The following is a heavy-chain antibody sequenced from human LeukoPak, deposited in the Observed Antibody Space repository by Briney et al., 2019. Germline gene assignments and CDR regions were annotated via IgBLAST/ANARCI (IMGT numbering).Heavy chain of an antibody. Sequence: ASVKVSCKASGYTFTSHGISWVRQAPGQGLEWMGWISAYNGNTNYAQKLQGRVTMTTDTSTSTAYMELRSLRSDDTAVYYCAREPQRGYSYGYWFDPWGQGTLVTVSS. CDR1: GYTFTSHG. CDR2: ISAYNGNT. CDR3: AREPQRGYSYGYWFDP. D-gene: IGHD5-18*01. V-gene: IGHV1-18*04. J-gene: IGHJ5*02.